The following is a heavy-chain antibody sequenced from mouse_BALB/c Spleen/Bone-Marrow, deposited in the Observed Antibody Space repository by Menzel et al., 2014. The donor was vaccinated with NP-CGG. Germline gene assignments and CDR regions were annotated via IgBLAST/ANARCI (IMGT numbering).Heavy chain of an antibody. D-gene: IGHD2-1*01. Sequence: EVKLVESGPSLETHSQTLYLPCSVTGDSITSGYWNWIRKFPGNKLEYMGYINYSGSTYYNPSLKRRIPITRDTSKNQYYLQLSSVTTEDTATYYCARGTGNYASWFAYWGQGTLVTVSA. CDR1: GDSITSGY. J-gene: IGHJ3*01. V-gene: IGHV3-8*02. CDR3: ARGTGNYASWFAY. CDR2: INYSGST.